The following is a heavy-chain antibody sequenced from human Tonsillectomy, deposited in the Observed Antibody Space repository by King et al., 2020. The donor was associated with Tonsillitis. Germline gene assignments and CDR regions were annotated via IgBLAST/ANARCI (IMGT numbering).Heavy chain of an antibody. CDR3: ANLYSNWVDY. J-gene: IGHJ5*01. CDR1: GGSFSGYY. Sequence: VQLQQWGAGLLKPSETLSLTCAVYGGSFSGYYWSWIRQPPGKGLEWIGEINQSGNTNYNPSLTSRVTISVDTSQNQFSLKLSSVTAADTAVYYCANLYSNWVDYWGQGTLVTVSS. D-gene: IGHD2-8*01. CDR2: INQSGNT. V-gene: IGHV4-34*01.